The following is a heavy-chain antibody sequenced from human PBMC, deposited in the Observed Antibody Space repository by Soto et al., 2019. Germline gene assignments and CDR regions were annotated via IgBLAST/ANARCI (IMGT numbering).Heavy chain of an antibody. V-gene: IGHV3-30*18. Sequence: QVQLVESGGGVVQPGRSLRLSCAASGFTFSSYGMHWVRQAPGKGLEWVAVISYDGSNKYYADSVKGRFTISRDNSKNTLYLQMNSLRAEDTAVYYCAKDRVMGAPSDYWGQGTLVTVSS. CDR2: ISYDGSNK. D-gene: IGHD1-26*01. J-gene: IGHJ4*02. CDR1: GFTFSSYG. CDR3: AKDRVMGAPSDY.